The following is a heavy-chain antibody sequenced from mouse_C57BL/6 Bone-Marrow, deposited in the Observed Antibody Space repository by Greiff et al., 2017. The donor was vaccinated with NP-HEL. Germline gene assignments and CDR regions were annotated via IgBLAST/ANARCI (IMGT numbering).Heavy chain of an antibody. D-gene: IGHD1-1*02. Sequence: EVQLQQSGAELVRPGASVKLSCTASGFNIKDDYMHWVKQRPEQGLEWIGWIDPENGDTEYASKFQGKATITADTSSNTAYLQLSSLTSEDTAVYYCTRALWGDYWGQGTTLTVSS. V-gene: IGHV14-4*01. CDR1: GFNIKDDY. CDR2: IDPENGDT. J-gene: IGHJ2*01. CDR3: TRALWGDY.